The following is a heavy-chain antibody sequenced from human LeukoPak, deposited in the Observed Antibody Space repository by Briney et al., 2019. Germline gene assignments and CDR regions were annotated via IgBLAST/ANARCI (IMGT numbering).Heavy chain of an antibody. V-gene: IGHV3-23*01. J-gene: IGHJ4*02. CDR3: AKKLLWFGELLPYFDY. CDR1: GFTFSSYA. Sequence: LAGGSLRLSCAASGFTFSSYAMSWVRQAPGKGLEWVSAISGSGGSTYYADSVKGRFTISRDNTKNTLYLQMNSLRAEDTAVYYCAKKLLWFGELLPYFDYWGQGTLVTVSS. CDR2: ISGSGGST. D-gene: IGHD3-10*01.